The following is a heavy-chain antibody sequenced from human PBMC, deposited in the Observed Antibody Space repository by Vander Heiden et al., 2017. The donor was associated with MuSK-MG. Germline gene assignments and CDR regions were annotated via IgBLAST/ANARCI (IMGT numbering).Heavy chain of an antibody. CDR2: TYYRSKWYN. D-gene: IGHD3-10*01. J-gene: IGHJ4*02. CDR3: ARDQLKWFGEYLFDY. Sequence: QVQLQQSGPGLLKPSQTLALTCAILGDSVSSNSAVWNWIGQSPSKGLEWLGRTYYRSKWYNDYAVSVKSRITINPDTSKNQFSLQLNSVTPEDTAVYYCARDQLKWFGEYLFDYWGQGTLVTVSS. CDR1: GDSVSSNSAV. V-gene: IGHV6-1*01.